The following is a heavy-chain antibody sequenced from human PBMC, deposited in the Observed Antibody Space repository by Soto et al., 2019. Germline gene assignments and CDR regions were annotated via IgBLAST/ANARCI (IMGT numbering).Heavy chain of an antibody. J-gene: IGHJ4*02. CDR3: AQSHIVSPFRPSAN. CDR1: GFPFSSYA. D-gene: IGHD3-16*02. CDR2: ISDDGSST. V-gene: IGHV3-30-3*01. Sequence: SLRLSCAASGFPFSSYAIHWVRQAPGTGLEWVAIISDDGSSTFYADSMEGRFIISRDNSRNTVYLQMNSLRPDDTAVYYCAQSHIVSPFRPSANWGQGTLVTVSS.